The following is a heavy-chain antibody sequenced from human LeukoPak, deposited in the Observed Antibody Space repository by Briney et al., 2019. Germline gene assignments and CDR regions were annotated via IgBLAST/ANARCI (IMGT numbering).Heavy chain of an antibody. V-gene: IGHV4-59*01. CDR3: AFSVLSHDDAFDI. Sequence: PSETLSLTCTVSGGSISSYYWSWIRQPPGKGLEWIGYIYYSGSTNYNPSLQSRVTISVDTSKNQFSLKLSSVTAADTAVYYCAFSVLSHDDAFDIWGQGTMVTVSS. CDR1: GGSISSYY. J-gene: IGHJ3*02. D-gene: IGHD2/OR15-2a*01. CDR2: IYYSGST.